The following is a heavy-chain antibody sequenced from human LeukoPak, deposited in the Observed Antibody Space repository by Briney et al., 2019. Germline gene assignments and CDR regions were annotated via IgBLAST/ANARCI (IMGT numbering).Heavy chain of an antibody. J-gene: IGHJ3*02. CDR2: IYHSGST. CDR1: GGSISSSNW. V-gene: IGHV4-4*02. CDR3: ARLYSSSPPDAFDI. D-gene: IGHD6-6*01. Sequence: SETLSLTCAVSGGSISSSNWWSWVRQPPGKGLEWIGEIYHSGSTNYNPSLKSRVTISVDKSKNQFSLKLSSVTAADTAVYYCARLYSSSPPDAFDIWGQGTMVTVSS.